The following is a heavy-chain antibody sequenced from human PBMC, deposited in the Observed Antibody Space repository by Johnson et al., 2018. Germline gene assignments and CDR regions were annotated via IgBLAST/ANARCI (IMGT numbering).Heavy chain of an antibody. D-gene: IGHD6-19*01. CDR2: MSWNRGSI. CDR1: GFTFDDYA. CDR3: AKDILAVDGGESQYHYYYGMDV. J-gene: IGHJ6*02. Sequence: VQLVQSGGGLVQXGRSLRLXCAASGFTFDDYAMHWFRQAPGKGLAWVSGMSWNRGSIGYADSVKGLFPISRDNAKNSLYLQMNILRAEYTALCYGAKDILAVDGGESQYHYYYGMDVWGQGTTVTVSS. V-gene: IGHV3-9*01.